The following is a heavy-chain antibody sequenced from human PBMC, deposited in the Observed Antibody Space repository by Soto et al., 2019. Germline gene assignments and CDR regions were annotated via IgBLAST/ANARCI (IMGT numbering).Heavy chain of an antibody. V-gene: IGHV4-39*01. Sequence: KTSETLSLTCTVSGGSISNSRYCWGWIRQPPGKGLEWIGSLYYSGSTYYNPSLKSRVTISVDMSKNKFSLKLSFVTAADTAVYYCARAPYSGSYGYYFDYWGQGTLVTVSS. CDR1: GGSISNSRYC. J-gene: IGHJ4*02. CDR3: ARAPYSGSYGYYFDY. D-gene: IGHD1-26*01. CDR2: LYYSGST.